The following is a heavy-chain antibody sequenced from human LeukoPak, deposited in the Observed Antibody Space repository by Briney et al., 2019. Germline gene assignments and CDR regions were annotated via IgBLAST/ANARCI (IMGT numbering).Heavy chain of an antibody. Sequence: ASVTVSCTASGYTFTSYGISWVRQAPGQGLEWMGWISAYNGNTNYAQKLQGRVTMTTDTSTSTAYMELRSLRSDDTAVYYCARLWFEELWNDYWGQGTLVTVSS. V-gene: IGHV1-18*01. D-gene: IGHD3-10*01. J-gene: IGHJ4*02. CDR1: GYTFTSYG. CDR3: ARLWFEELWNDY. CDR2: ISAYNGNT.